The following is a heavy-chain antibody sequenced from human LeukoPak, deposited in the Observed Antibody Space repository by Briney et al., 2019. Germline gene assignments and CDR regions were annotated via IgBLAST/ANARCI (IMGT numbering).Heavy chain of an antibody. CDR1: GFTFSSYA. D-gene: IGHD2-2*01. Sequence: GGSLRLSCAASGFTFSSYAMSWVRLAPGKGLEWVSAISGSGGSTYYADSVKGRFTISRDNSKNTLYLQMNSLRAEDTAVYYCAKDEDIVVVPAAIIDYWGQGTLVTVSS. CDR3: AKDEDIVVVPAAIIDY. V-gene: IGHV3-23*01. CDR2: ISGSGGST. J-gene: IGHJ4*02.